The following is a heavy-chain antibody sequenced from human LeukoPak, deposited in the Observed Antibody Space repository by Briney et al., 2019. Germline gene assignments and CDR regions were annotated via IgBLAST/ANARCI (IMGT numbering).Heavy chain of an antibody. CDR3: ASIRSDYSPFDY. J-gene: IGHJ4*02. D-gene: IGHD3-22*01. Sequence: SETLSLTCTVSGGSISRSSYYWGWIRQPPGKGLEWIGCLYYSGITYYNPSLKSRVTISVDTSKNQFSLKLSSVTAADTAVYSCASIRSDYSPFDYWGQGTLVTVSS. V-gene: IGHV4-39*01. CDR2: LYYSGIT. CDR1: GGSISRSSYY.